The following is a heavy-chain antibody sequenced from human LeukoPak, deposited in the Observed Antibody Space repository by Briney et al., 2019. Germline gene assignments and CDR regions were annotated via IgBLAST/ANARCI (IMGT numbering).Heavy chain of an antibody. CDR3: ARDSSLIAVAHFDY. Sequence: SETLSLTCTVSGYSISTGYYWDWIRQPPGKGLEWIGTFYHGGSTYYNPSLKSRVTISVDTSKNQFSLKLSSVTAADTAVYYCARDSSLIAVAHFDYWGQGTLVTVSS. J-gene: IGHJ4*02. CDR2: FYHGGST. D-gene: IGHD6-19*01. V-gene: IGHV4-38-2*02. CDR1: GYSISTGYY.